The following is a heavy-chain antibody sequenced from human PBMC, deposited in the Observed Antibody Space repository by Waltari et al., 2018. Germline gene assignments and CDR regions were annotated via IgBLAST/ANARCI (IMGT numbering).Heavy chain of an antibody. CDR2: IYYSGST. CDR1: GGSISSSSYS. V-gene: IGHV4-39*01. Sequence: QLQLQESGPGLVKPSETLSLTCTVSGGSISSSSYSWGWIRQPPGKGLEWIGSIYYSGSTYYNPSLKSRVTISVDTSKNQFSLKLSSVTAADTAVYYCASYDFWSGYYLSFDYWGQGTLVTVSS. CDR3: ASYDFWSGYYLSFDY. D-gene: IGHD3-3*01. J-gene: IGHJ4*02.